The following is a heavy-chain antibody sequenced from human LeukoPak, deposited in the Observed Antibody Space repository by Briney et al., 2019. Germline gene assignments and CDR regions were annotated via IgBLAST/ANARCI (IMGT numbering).Heavy chain of an antibody. CDR1: GFTFSTYV. V-gene: IGHV3-64D*06. CDR3: VRGTGY. J-gene: IGHJ4*02. Sequence: GGSLRLSCSVSGFTFSTYVMHWVRQAPGKGLEYVSAISSNGDNTYYADSVKGRFTISRDNSKNTLYLQMSSLRADDTAVCYCVRGTGYWGQGTLVTVSS. CDR2: ISSNGDNT.